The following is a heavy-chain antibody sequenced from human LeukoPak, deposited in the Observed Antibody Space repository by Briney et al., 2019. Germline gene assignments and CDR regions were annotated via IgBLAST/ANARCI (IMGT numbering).Heavy chain of an antibody. CDR3: ARAATFRAPGLAFDI. V-gene: IGHV4-4*07. CDR2: IYTSGST. CDR1: GGSISTYF. J-gene: IGHJ3*02. Sequence: SETLSLTCTGSGGSISTYFWSWIRQPAGKGLEWIGRIYTSGSTNYNPSLKSRVTMSVDTSKNQFSLKLSSVTAADTAVYYCARAATFRAPGLAFDIWGQGTMVTVSS. D-gene: IGHD3-10*01.